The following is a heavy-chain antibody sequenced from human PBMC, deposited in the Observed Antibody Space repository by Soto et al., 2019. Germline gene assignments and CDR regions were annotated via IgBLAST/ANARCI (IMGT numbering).Heavy chain of an antibody. Sequence: GASVKVSCKASGYTFTSYAMHWVRQAPGQRLEWMGWINAGNGNTKYSQKFQGRVTITRDTSASTAYMELSSLRSEDTAVYYCARDPWNIPITSRSRGYGMDVWGQGTTVTVSS. J-gene: IGHJ6*02. V-gene: IGHV1-3*01. D-gene: IGHD2-2*01. CDR3: ARDPWNIPITSRSRGYGMDV. CDR1: GYTFTSYA. CDR2: INAGNGNT.